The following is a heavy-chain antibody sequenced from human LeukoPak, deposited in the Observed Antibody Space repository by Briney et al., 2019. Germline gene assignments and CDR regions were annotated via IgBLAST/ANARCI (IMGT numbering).Heavy chain of an antibody. V-gene: IGHV4-59*01. D-gene: IGHD6-19*01. CDR3: ARVRIAVADYYFDY. J-gene: IGHJ4*02. CDR1: GGSISSYY. Sequence: SETLSLTCNVSGGSISSYYWSWIRQPPGKGLEWIGYIYYSGSTNYNPSLKSRVTISVDTSKNQFSLKLSSVTAADTAVYYCARVRIAVADYYFDYWGQGTLVTVSS. CDR2: IYYSGST.